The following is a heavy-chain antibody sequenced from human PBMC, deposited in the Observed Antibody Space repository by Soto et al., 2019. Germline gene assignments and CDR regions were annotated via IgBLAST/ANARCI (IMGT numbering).Heavy chain of an antibody. D-gene: IGHD4-4*01. J-gene: IGHJ3*02. CDR1: GGSISSGDYY. Sequence: SETLSLTCTVSGGSISSGDYYWSWIRQPPGKGLEWIGYIYYSGSTYYNPSLKSRVTISVDTSKNQFSLKLSSVTAADTAVYYCARDPKDYSNRVGDDAFDIWGQGTMVTVSS. CDR2: IYYSGST. V-gene: IGHV4-30-4*01. CDR3: ARDPKDYSNRVGDDAFDI.